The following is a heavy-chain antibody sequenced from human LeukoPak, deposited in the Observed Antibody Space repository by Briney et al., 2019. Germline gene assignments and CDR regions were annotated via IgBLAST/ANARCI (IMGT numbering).Heavy chain of an antibody. D-gene: IGHD2-15*01. Sequence: PSETLSLTCAVSGGSISSSNWWSWVRQPPGKGLEWIGEIYHSGSTNYNPSLKSRVTISVDKSKNQFSLKLSSVTAADTAVYYCWTEGYRSGGSCHDAFDIWGQGTMVTVSS. J-gene: IGHJ3*02. CDR1: GGSISSSNW. CDR2: IYHSGST. CDR3: WTEGYRSGGSCHDAFDI. V-gene: IGHV4-4*02.